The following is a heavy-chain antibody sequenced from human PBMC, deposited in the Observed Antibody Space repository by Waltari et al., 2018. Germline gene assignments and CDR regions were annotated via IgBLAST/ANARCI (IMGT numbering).Heavy chain of an antibody. CDR2: INPKSGAT. CDR3: ARDLFPNFWSGYGFDI. CDR1: GHTFSDYY. V-gene: IGHV1-2*02. D-gene: IGHD3-3*01. J-gene: IGHJ3*02. Sequence: QVHLVQSGAEVKTPGASVRVSCKTSGHTFSDYYIYWVRQAPGQGLEWVGWINPKSGATNPAQKFQGRVTLTRDTSTSTVYMELRGLTSDDTAIFYCARDLFPNFWSGYGFDIWGQGTKVTVSS.